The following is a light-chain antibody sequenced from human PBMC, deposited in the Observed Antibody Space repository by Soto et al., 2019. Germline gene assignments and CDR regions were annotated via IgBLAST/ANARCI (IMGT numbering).Light chain of an antibody. V-gene: IGLV6-57*03. CDR3: QSYDSSVWV. CDR2: EDN. CDR1: SGSIASNY. J-gene: IGLJ3*02. Sequence: NFMLTQPPSVSESPGKTVTISCTRTSGSIASNYVQWYQQRPGSAPTTVIYEDNQRPSGVPDRFSGSIDSSSNSASLTISGLKTEDEADYYRQSYDSSVWVFGGGTKLTVL.